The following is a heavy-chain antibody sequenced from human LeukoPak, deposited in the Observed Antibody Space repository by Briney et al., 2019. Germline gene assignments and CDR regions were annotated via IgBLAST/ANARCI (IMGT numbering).Heavy chain of an antibody. CDR3: ATYYDFWSGYYTGRTYFDY. V-gene: IGHV3-23*01. CDR2: ISGSGDRT. J-gene: IGHJ4*02. CDR1: GFTFSSYA. D-gene: IGHD3-3*01. Sequence: PGGSLRLSCAASGFTFSSYAMSWVRQAPGKGLEWVSAISGSGDRTYYADSVKGRFTISRDNFKATLYLQMNRLRAEDTAVYYCATYYDFWSGYYTGRTYFDYWGQGSLVTVSS.